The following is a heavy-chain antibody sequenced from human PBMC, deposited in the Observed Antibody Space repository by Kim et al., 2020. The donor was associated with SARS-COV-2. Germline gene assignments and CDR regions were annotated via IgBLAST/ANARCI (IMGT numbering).Heavy chain of an antibody. CDR2: ISSSSSYI. V-gene: IGHV3-21*01. Sequence: GGSLRLSCAASGFTFSSYSMNWVRQAPGKGLEWVSSISSSSSYIYYADPVKGRFTISRDNAKNSLYLQMNSLRAEDAAVYYCAREGEGAAAENWFDPWGQGTLVTVSS. CDR3: AREGEGAAAENWFDP. J-gene: IGHJ5*02. D-gene: IGHD6-13*01. CDR1: GFTFSSYS.